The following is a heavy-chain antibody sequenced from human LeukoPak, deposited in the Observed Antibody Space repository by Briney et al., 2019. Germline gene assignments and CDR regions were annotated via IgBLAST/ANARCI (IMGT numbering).Heavy chain of an antibody. CDR1: GFRFDGYA. CDR3: AKDIAPAVFYYMDV. V-gene: IGHV3-9*01. Sequence: GGSLRLSCAASGFRFDGYAMHWVRQAPGKGLDGVSGISWNSGTIAYADSVKGRFTISRDDAKNSLYLQMNSLRAEDTALYYCAKDIAPAVFYYMDVWGKGTTVIVSS. CDR2: ISWNSGTI. J-gene: IGHJ6*03.